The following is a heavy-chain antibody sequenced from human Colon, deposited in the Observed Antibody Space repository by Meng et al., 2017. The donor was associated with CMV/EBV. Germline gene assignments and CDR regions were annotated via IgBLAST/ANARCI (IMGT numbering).Heavy chain of an antibody. CDR3: ASESRINY. V-gene: IGHV3-23*01. D-gene: IGHD3-3*02. CDR1: GFSFRTDA. Sequence: LSCVGSGFSFRTDAVSWARAAAGKELEWVSTISDSGGRTYYAGYVKGRFSIARDNSKSTLYLQMNCLRDEDTAVYYCASESRINYWGQGTLVTVSS. CDR2: ISDSGGRT. J-gene: IGHJ4*02.